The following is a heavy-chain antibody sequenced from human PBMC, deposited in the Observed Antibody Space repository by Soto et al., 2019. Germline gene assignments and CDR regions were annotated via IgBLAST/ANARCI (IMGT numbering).Heavy chain of an antibody. Sequence: LRLSCAASGFTFSTYSMNWVRQVPGKGLEWVSYISSSSTYIYYADSVKGRFTISRDNAKNSLYLQMNSLRAEDTAVYYCLIAVAGSFAPDYWGQGTLVTVSS. CDR3: LIAVAGSFAPDY. D-gene: IGHD6-19*01. V-gene: IGHV3-21*01. CDR1: GFTFSTYS. CDR2: ISSSSTYI. J-gene: IGHJ4*02.